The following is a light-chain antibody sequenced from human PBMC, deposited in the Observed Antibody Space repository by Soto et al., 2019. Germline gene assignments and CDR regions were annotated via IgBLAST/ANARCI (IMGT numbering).Light chain of an antibody. CDR2: GAS. J-gene: IGKJ3*01. CDR1: QSVSSK. CDR3: QQYDNWPFT. V-gene: IGKV3-15*01. Sequence: EIVMTHSPATLSVSPGEGATLSCRSSQSVSSKLAWYQQKPGQAPRLLIYGASTRATGIPARFSGSESGTEFALTIRSLQSKDFAVYYCQQYDNWPFTFGAGTKVDIK.